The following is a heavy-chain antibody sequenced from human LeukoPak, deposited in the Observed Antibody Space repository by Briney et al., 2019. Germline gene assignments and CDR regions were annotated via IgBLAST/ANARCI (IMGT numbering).Heavy chain of an antibody. D-gene: IGHD4-17*01. CDR1: GYTFTSYG. Sequence: ASVKVSCKASGYTFTSYGISWVREAPGKGLEWIGWISAYNGNTNYAQKLQGRVTMTTDTSTSTAYMELRSLRPDDTPVYYFLRASRGGDYPVGTSEWGEGPVVSVSS. J-gene: IGHJ1*01. CDR2: ISAYNGNT. CDR3: LRASRGGDYPVGTSE. V-gene: IGHV1-18*01.